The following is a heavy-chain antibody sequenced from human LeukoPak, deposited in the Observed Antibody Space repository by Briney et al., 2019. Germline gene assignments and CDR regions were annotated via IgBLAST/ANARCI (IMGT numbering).Heavy chain of an antibody. CDR1: GFTFSSCG. J-gene: IGHJ4*02. CDR3: AKETGYSSSWFSGPYYFDY. D-gene: IGHD6-13*01. V-gene: IGHV3-33*06. CDR2: IWYDGSNK. Sequence: GRSLRLSCAASGFTFSSCGMHWVRQAPGKGLEWVAVIWYDGSNKYYADSVKGRFTISRDNSKNTLYLQMNSLRAEDTAVYYCAKETGYSSSWFSGPYYFDYWGQGTLVTVSS.